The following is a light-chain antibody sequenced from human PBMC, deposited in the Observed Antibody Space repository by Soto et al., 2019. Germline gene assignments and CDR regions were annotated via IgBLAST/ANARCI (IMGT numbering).Light chain of an antibody. V-gene: IGLV2-11*01. Sequence: QLVLTQPRSVSGSPGQSVTISCTGTSTDVGGYNYVSWYQQHPGKVPKLMLDDVSKRPSGVPDRFSGSKSGNTASLTISGLQAEDEADYYFCSYACRDTLYVFGGVTKLTVL. CDR2: DVS. CDR3: CSYACRDTLYV. CDR1: STDVGGYNY. J-gene: IGLJ1*01.